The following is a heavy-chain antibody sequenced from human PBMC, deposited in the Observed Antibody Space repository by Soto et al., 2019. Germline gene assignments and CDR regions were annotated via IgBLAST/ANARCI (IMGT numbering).Heavy chain of an antibody. CDR3: ARHDLSTAPYAFDI. CDR2: IDPSDSYT. CDR1: GYSFPSFW. J-gene: IGHJ3*02. Sequence: GESLKISCKVSGYSFPSFWISWVRQMPGKGLEWMGRIDPSDSYTNYSPSFQGHVTISADKSISTAYLQWSSLKASDTAMYYCARHDLSTAPYAFDIWGQGTMVTVSS. D-gene: IGHD3-9*01. V-gene: IGHV5-10-1*01.